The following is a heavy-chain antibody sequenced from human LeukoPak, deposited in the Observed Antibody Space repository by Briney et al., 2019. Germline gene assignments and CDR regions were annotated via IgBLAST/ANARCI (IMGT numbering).Heavy chain of an antibody. CDR2: ISHSGTT. D-gene: IGHD3-9*01. J-gene: IGHJ4*02. Sequence: SETLSLTCTVSGYSISSGYFWGWIRQPPGKGLEWIGSISHSGTTNYNPSLKSRVTISVDTSKNQFSLKLSSVTAADTAVYYCARERGSRYFDSGYYFDYWGQGTLVTVSS. V-gene: IGHV4-38-2*02. CDR3: ARERGSRYFDSGYYFDY. CDR1: GYSISSGYF.